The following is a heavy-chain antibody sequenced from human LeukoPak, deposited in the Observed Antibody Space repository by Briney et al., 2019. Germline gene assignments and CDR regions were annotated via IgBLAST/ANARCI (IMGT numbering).Heavy chain of an antibody. Sequence: GSLSLSCAASGFTFSTYAMSWVRQAPGKGLEWVAVISYDGSNKYYADSVKGRFTISRDNSKNTLYLQMNSLRAEDTAVYYCARDPRGAAAGTDYWGQGTLVTVSS. D-gene: IGHD6-13*01. J-gene: IGHJ4*02. CDR1: GFTFSTYA. CDR3: ARDPRGAAAGTDY. V-gene: IGHV3-30-3*01. CDR2: ISYDGSNK.